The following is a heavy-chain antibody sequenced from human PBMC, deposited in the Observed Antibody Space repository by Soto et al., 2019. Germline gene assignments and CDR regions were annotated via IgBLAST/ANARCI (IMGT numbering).Heavy chain of an antibody. Sequence: QVQLVQSGAEVKKPGASVKVSCKASGYTFSDYYVHWVRQAPGQGLEWMGWINPYSGATNYAQKFQDWVTMTGDASVSTAYLDLTTLVSDDTAVYYCSRAMANVAPNWFDPWGQGTLVIVSS. D-gene: IGHD5-12*01. J-gene: IGHJ5*02. V-gene: IGHV1-2*04. CDR3: SRAMANVAPNWFDP. CDR2: INPYSGAT. CDR1: GYTFSDYY.